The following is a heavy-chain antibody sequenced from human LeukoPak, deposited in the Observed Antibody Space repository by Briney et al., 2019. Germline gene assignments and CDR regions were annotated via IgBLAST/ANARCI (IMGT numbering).Heavy chain of an antibody. D-gene: IGHD2-21*02. CDR2: ISGSGTNT. J-gene: IGHJ4*02. CDR1: GLTFSNYA. V-gene: IGHV3-23*01. CDR3: ARANDYYFDY. Sequence: GGSLRLSCAASGLTFSNYAMTWVRQAPGKGLECVSLISGSGTNTYYADSVKGRFTISRDNAKNTLYLQMSSLRAEDTAVYYCARANDYYFDYWGQGTLVTVSS.